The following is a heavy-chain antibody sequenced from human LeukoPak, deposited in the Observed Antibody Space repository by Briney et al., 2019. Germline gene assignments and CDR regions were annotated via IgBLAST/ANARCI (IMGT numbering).Heavy chain of an antibody. CDR1: GYSISSGYY. Sequence: SETLSLTCAVSGYSISSGYYWGWIRQPPGKGLEWIGSIYHSGSTYYNPPLKSRVTISVDTSKNQFSLKLSSVTAADTAVYYCARLDLGWFDPWGQGTLVTVSS. CDR3: ARLDLGWFDP. D-gene: IGHD5/OR15-5a*01. CDR2: IYHSGST. J-gene: IGHJ5*02. V-gene: IGHV4-38-2*01.